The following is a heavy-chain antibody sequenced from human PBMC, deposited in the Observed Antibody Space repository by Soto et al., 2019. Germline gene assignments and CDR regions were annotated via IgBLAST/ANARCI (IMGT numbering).Heavy chain of an antibody. Sequence: QVQLVESGGGVVQPGSSLRLSCAASGFTFSSYAMHWVRQAPGKGLEWVAVISYDGSNKYYADSVKGRFTISRDNSKNTLYLQMNSLRAEDTAVYYCARDLALWGQGTLVTVSS. V-gene: IGHV3-30-3*01. CDR3: ARDLAL. J-gene: IGHJ5*02. CDR1: GFTFSSYA. CDR2: ISYDGSNK.